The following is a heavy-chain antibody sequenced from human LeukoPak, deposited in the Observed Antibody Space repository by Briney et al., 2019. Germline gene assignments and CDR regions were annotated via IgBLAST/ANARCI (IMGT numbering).Heavy chain of an antibody. CDR2: ISGSGGST. CDR3: AMQRGGVVPAASDV. Sequence: GGSLRLSCAASGFTFSSYAMSWDRQAPGKVLEWVSAISGSGGSTYYAVSVKGRFTISRDNSKNTLYPQMNSLRAEDTAVYYCAMQRGGVVPAASDVWGKGTTVTVSS. J-gene: IGHJ6*04. D-gene: IGHD2-2*01. CDR1: GFTFSSYA. V-gene: IGHV3-23*01.